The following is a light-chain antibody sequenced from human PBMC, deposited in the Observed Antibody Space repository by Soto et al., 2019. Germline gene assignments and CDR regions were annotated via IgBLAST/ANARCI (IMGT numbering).Light chain of an antibody. CDR2: GAA. J-gene: IGKJ1*01. CDR1: QSVFSS. V-gene: IGKV3-15*01. CDR3: QHYNNWPPWT. Sequence: EIVMTQSPATLSVSPGERATLSCRASQSVFSSLAWYQQKPGQAPRLLIYGAATRATGIPARFSGSGSGTEFTLTISSLQSEDFAVYYCQHYNNWPPWTFGPGTRVEIK.